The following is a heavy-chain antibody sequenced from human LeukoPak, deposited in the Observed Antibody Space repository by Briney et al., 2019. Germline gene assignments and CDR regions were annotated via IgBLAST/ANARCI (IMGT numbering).Heavy chain of an antibody. V-gene: IGHV7-4-1*02. CDR1: GYTFTTYV. CDR2: INTNTGNP. D-gene: IGHD4-11*01. J-gene: IGHJ6*02. Sequence: ASVKVSCKASGYTFTTYVMNWVRQAPGQGLEWMGWINTNTGNPTYAQGFTGRFVFSLDTSVSTAYLQVSSLKAEDTAVYYCARCRPAEFNSNWYCYYALDVWGQGTTVTVS. CDR3: ARCRPAEFNSNWYCYYALDV.